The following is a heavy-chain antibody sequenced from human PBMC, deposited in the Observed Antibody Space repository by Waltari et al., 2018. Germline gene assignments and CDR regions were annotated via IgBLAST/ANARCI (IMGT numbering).Heavy chain of an antibody. D-gene: IGHD3-3*01. J-gene: IGHJ4*02. CDR2: IYSGGFTT. CDR3: VRCRGIFGVVSFDY. Sequence: EVQLLESGGGLEQPGGSLRLSGAASGFPFNGTPMGWVRQAPGKGLEWVSVIYSGGFTTYYADSVNGRFTISRDNSKDTLYLQMDSLRADDTAVYYCVRCRGIFGVVSFDYWGQGSLVTVSS. V-gene: IGHV3-23*03. CDR1: GFPFNGTP.